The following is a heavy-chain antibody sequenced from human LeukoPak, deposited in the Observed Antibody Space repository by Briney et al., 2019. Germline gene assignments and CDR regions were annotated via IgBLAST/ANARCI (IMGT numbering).Heavy chain of an antibody. D-gene: IGHD5-12*01. V-gene: IGHV3-30*04. J-gene: IGHJ4*02. CDR2: ISYDGSNK. Sequence: PGGSLRLSCAVSRVTFSSHAMHWVRQAPGKGLEWVTLISYDGSNKYYADFVKGRFTISRDNSKNTLYLQMNSLRPEDTAVYYCARGRIVATTSFDYWGQGTLVTVPS. CDR1: RVTFSSHA. CDR3: ARGRIVATTSFDY.